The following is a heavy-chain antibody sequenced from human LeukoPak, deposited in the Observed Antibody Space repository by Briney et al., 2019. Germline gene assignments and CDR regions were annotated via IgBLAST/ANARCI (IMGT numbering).Heavy chain of an antibody. CDR3: AREVWSHTYNWFDP. V-gene: IGHV4-59*01. CDR1: GGSISSYY. CDR2: IYYSGST. Sequence: SETLFLTCTVSGGSISSYYWSWIRQPPGKGLEWIGYIYYSGSTNYNPSLKSRVTISVDTSKNQFSLKLSSVTAADTAVYYCAREVWSHTYNWFDPWGQGTLVTVSS. D-gene: IGHD2-21*01. J-gene: IGHJ5*02.